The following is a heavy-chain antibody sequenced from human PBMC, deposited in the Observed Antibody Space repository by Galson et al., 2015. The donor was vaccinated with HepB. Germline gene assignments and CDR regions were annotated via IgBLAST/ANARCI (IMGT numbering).Heavy chain of an antibody. V-gene: IGHV1-24*01. CDR2: FDPEDGET. CDR3: ATRDSFGKIYYYYGMDV. D-gene: IGHD3-10*01. CDR1: GYTLTELS. J-gene: IGHJ6*02. Sequence: SVKVSCKVSGYTLTELSMHWVRQAPGKGLEWMGGFDPEDGETIYAQKFQGRVTMTEDTSTDTAYMELSSLRSEDTAVYYCATRDSFGKIYYYYGMDVWGQGTTVTVSS.